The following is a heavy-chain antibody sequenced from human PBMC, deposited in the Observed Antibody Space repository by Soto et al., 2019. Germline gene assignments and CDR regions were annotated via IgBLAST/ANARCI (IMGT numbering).Heavy chain of an antibody. Sequence: QVQLVESGGGVVQPGRSLRLSCAASGFTFSSYAMHWVCQAPGKGLEWVAVISYDGSNKYYADSVKGRFTISRDNSKNTLYLQMNSLRAEDTAVYYCARDRGSGSYYRLPDYWGQGTLVTVSS. D-gene: IGHD1-26*01. V-gene: IGHV3-30-3*01. CDR2: ISYDGSNK. J-gene: IGHJ4*02. CDR1: GFTFSSYA. CDR3: ARDRGSGSYYRLPDY.